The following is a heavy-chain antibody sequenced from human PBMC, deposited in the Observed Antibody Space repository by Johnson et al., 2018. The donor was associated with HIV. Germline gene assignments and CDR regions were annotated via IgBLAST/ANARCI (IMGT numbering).Heavy chain of an antibody. V-gene: IGHV3-74*01. CDR1: GFTFSSYW. CDR3: ARELRGGHTDAFDI. Sequence: VQLVESGGGLVQPGGSLRLSCAASGFTFSSYWMHWVRQAPGKGLVWVSRINSDGSSTSYADSVKGRFTISRDNAKNSLYLQMNSLRDEDTAVYYCARELRGGHTDAFDIWGQGTMVTVSS. CDR2: INSDGSST. D-gene: IGHD5-18*01. J-gene: IGHJ3*02.